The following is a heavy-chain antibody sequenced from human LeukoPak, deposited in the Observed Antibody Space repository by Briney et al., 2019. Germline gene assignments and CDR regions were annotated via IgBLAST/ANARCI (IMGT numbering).Heavy chain of an antibody. Sequence: HPGGSLRLSCAASGFTFSSYAMSWVRQAPGKGLEWVSTVSSGDGIIYYADSVKGRFTISRDNSQHTLYLQVSSLRAEDTAVYFCAKSVFHIMTDYYFALDVWGQGTTVTVSS. V-gene: IGHV3-23*01. J-gene: IGHJ6*02. CDR3: AKSVFHIMTDYYFALDV. CDR2: VSSGDGII. CDR1: GFTFSSYA. D-gene: IGHD3-9*01.